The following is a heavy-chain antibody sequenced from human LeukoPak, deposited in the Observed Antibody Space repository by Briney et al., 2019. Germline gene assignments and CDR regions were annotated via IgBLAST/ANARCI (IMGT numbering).Heavy chain of an antibody. J-gene: IGHJ4*02. CDR2: IKQDGSEK. CDR1: GFTFSTYA. D-gene: IGHD4-17*01. V-gene: IGHV3-7*01. Sequence: GGSLRLSCAASGFTFSTYAVSWVRQPPGKGLEWVANIKQDGSEKYFVDSVKGRFTISRDNAKNSLYLQMNSLRAEDTAVYYCATPGYGDYLGYWGQGTLVTVSS. CDR3: ATPGYGDYLGY.